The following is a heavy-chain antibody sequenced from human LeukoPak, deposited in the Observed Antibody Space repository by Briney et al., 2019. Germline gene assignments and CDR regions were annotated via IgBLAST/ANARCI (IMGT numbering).Heavy chain of an antibody. J-gene: IGHJ6*02. CDR1: GFTFSSYG. CDR2: IWYDGSNK. CDR3: ARDRRTKQQLVRPPRFYGMDV. D-gene: IGHD6-6*01. V-gene: IGHV3-33*01. Sequence: PGGSLRLSCAASGFTFSSYGMHWVRQAPGKGLEWVAVIWYDGSNKYYADSVKGRFTISRDNSKNTLYLQMNSLRAEDTAVYYCARDRRTKQQLVRPPRFYGMDVWGQGTTVTVSS.